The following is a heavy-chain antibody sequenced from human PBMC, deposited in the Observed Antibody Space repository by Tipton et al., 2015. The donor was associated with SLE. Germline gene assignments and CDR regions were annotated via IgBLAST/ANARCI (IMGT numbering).Heavy chain of an antibody. V-gene: IGHV4-34*01. D-gene: IGHD2-2*01. CDR3: ARGRYCSSTRCSYHPDY. CDR1: GGSFSGYY. CDR2: INHSGST. Sequence: TLSLTCAVYGGSFSGYYWSWIRQPPGKGLEWIGEINHSGSTNYNPSLKSRVTISIDTSKNQFSLKVSSVTAADTAVYYCARGRYCSSTRCSYHPDYRGQGTLVTVSS. J-gene: IGHJ4*02.